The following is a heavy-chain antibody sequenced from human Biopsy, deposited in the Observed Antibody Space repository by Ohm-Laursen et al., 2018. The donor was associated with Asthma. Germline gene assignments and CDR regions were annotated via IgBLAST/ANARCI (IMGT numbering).Heavy chain of an antibody. Sequence: SLRLSCAASGFAVSRDHMFWVRQAPGKGLEWVSVIYSGGTSHTADSARGRFTISRDNSKNTLYLQMHTLRAEDTAVYYCARGDSSNWSHFYFDYWGQGTLVTVAS. J-gene: IGHJ4*02. V-gene: IGHV3-53*01. CDR2: IYSGGTS. CDR1: GFAVSRDH. CDR3: ARGDSSNWSHFYFDY. D-gene: IGHD3-22*01.